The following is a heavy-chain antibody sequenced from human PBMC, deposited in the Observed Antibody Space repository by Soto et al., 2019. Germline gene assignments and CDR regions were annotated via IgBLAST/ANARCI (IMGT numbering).Heavy chain of an antibody. Sequence: EVQLLESGGGLVQPGGSLRLSCAASEFTFSNYAMSWVCQAPGKGLEWVSAISYGGGTTYYADSVKGRFTISRDNSKNTLYLQMNSLRAEDTAVYYRAKNPGYYYDSTGYHFDYWGQGTLVTVSS. J-gene: IGHJ4*02. V-gene: IGHV3-23*01. CDR3: AKNPGYYYDSTGYHFDY. D-gene: IGHD3-22*01. CDR2: ISYGGGTT. CDR1: EFTFSNYA.